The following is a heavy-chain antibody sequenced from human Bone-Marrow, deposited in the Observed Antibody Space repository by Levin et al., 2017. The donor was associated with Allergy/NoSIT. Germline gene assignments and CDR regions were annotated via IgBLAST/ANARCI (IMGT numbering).Heavy chain of an antibody. CDR1: GFPFSNAW. J-gene: IGHJ4*02. CDR3: TKEGYGDYHEY. D-gene: IGHD4-17*01. Sequence: PGGSLRLSCVASGFPFSNAWLSWVRQAPGKGLEWVGRIKSKIHGGTPDFVAPLEGRFTISRDDSKNTLFLQLNSLKTEDTAMYYCTKEGYGDYHEYWGQGTLVTVSS. V-gene: IGHV3-15*01. CDR2: IKSKIHGGTP.